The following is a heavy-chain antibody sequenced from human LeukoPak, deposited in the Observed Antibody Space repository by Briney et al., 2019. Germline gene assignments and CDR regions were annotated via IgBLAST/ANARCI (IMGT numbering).Heavy chain of an antibody. J-gene: IGHJ4*02. V-gene: IGHV4-59*01. CDR2: IYYSGST. CDR1: GGSISSYY. CDR3: ARGVVVPAAIDY. D-gene: IGHD2-2*01. Sequence: PSETLSLTCTVPGGSISSYYWSWIRQPPGKGLEWIGYIYYSGSTNYNPSLKSRVTISVDTSKNQFSLKLSAVTAADTAVYYCARGVVVPAAIDYWGEGTLVTVSS.